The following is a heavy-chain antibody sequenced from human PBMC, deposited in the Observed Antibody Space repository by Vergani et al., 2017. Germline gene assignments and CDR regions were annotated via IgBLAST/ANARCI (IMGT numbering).Heavy chain of an antibody. Sequence: QVQLVQSGAEVKKPGSSVKVSCKASGGTFSSYAISWVRQAPGQGLEWMGGIFPIFGTANYAQKFQGRVTITADESTSTAYMELSSLRSEDTAVYYCAARLMVHASSYWYFDLWGRGTLVTVSS. D-gene: IGHD2-8*01. V-gene: IGHV1-69*01. CDR2: IFPIFGTA. CDR1: GGTFSSYA. J-gene: IGHJ2*01. CDR3: AARLMVHASSYWYFDL.